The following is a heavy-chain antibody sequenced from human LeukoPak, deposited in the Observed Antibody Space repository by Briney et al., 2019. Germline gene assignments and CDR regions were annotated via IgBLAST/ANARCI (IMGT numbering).Heavy chain of an antibody. V-gene: IGHV3-23*01. D-gene: IGHD4-23*01. Sequence: GGSLRLSSAASGFTFSSYAMSWVRQAPGKGLKWVSAISGSGGSTYYADSVKGRFTISRDNSKNTLYLQMNSLRAEDTAVYYCAKGDYGGSPFDYWGQGTLVTVSS. CDR3: AKGDYGGSPFDY. J-gene: IGHJ4*02. CDR1: GFTFSSYA. CDR2: ISGSGGST.